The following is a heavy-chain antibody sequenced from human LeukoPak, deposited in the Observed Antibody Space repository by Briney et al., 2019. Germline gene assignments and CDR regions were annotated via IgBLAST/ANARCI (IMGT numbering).Heavy chain of an antibody. CDR3: AGDGTSYCGGDCYQGY. Sequence: GGSLRLSCAASGFTFSDYAMHWVREAPGKGLEWGWVISYDGSNRYYADSVKGRFTISRDNSKNTLYLQMNSLRAEDTAVYYCAGDGTSYCGGDCYQGYWGQGTLVTVSS. D-gene: IGHD2-21*02. CDR1: GFTFSDYA. J-gene: IGHJ4*02. CDR2: ISYDGSNR. V-gene: IGHV3-30-3*01.